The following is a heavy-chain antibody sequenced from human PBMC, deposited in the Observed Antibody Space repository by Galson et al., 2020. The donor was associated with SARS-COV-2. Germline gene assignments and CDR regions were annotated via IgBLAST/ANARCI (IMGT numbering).Heavy chain of an antibody. J-gene: IGHJ4*02. CDR1: GFTFSSYA. CDR3: VKGYYYDSSGYYSIGFDY. Sequence: GSLRLSCSASGFTFSSYAMHWVRQAPGKGLEYVSAISSNGGSTYYADSVKGRFTISRDNSKNTLYIQMSSLRAEDTAVYYCVKGYYYDSSGYYSIGFDYWGQGTLVTVSS. V-gene: IGHV3-64D*06. CDR2: ISSNGGST. D-gene: IGHD3-22*01.